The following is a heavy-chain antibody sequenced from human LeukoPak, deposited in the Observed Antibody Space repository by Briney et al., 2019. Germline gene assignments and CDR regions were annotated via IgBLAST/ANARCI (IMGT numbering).Heavy chain of an antibody. D-gene: IGHD6-13*01. J-gene: IGHJ6*03. CDR3: ARDFQGAAAGPSGYYYMDV. CDR2: IYYSGRT. Sequence: PSETLSLTCTVSGGSISSYNYYWGWIRQPPGKGLEWIGSIYYSGRTYYNPSLKSRVTISVDTSKNQFSLKLSSVTAADTAVYYCARDFQGAAAGPSGYYYMDVWGKGTTVTISS. V-gene: IGHV4-39*07. CDR1: GGSISSYNYY.